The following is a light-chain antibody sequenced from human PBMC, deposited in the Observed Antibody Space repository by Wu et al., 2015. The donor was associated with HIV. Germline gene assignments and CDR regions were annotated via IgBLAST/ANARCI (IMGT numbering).Light chain of an antibody. CDR3: QQSGA. Sequence: DIQMTQSPSSLSASVGDRVTITCRASQGISNFLAWYQQKPGKAPKLLIYKASSLESGVPSRFSGSGSGTEFTLTISSLQPDDFATYYCQQSGAFGQGTKVEIK. J-gene: IGKJ1*01. V-gene: IGKV1-5*03. CDR2: KAS. CDR1: QGISNF.